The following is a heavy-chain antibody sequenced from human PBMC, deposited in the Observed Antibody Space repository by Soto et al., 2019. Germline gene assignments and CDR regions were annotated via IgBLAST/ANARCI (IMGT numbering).Heavy chain of an antibody. Sequence: GGSLRLSCAACGFTFSSYAMSWVRQAPGKGLEWVSAISGSGGSTYYADSVKGRFTISRDNSKNTLYLQMNSLRAEDTAVYYCAKGYCSSTSCPGGSWGQGTLVTVSS. V-gene: IGHV3-23*01. CDR3: AKGYCSSTSCPGGS. J-gene: IGHJ5*02. D-gene: IGHD2-2*01. CDR1: GFTFSSYA. CDR2: ISGSGGST.